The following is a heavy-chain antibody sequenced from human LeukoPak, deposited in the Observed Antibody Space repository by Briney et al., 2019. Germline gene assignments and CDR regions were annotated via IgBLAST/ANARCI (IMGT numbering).Heavy chain of an antibody. CDR1: GFTFSSYA. Sequence: GGSLRLSCAGSGFTFSSYAMSWVRQAPGKGLEWVSAISGSGGSTYYADSAKGRFTISRDSSKNTLYLQMNSLRAEDTAVYYCAKSMVRENWFDPWGQGTLVTVSS. D-gene: IGHD3-10*01. V-gene: IGHV3-23*01. J-gene: IGHJ5*02. CDR2: ISGSGGST. CDR3: AKSMVRENWFDP.